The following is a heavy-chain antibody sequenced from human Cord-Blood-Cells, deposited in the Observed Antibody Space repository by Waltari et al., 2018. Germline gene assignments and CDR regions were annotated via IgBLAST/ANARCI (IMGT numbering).Heavy chain of an antibody. V-gene: IGHV3-7*01. Sequence: EVQLVESGGGLVQPGGSLRLSCAASGFTFSSYWMSWVRQDPGKGLEWVANIKQDGSEKYYVDSVKGRFTISRDNAKNSLYLQMNSLRAEDTAVYYCAREAAAEAFDIWGQGTMVTVSS. J-gene: IGHJ3*02. D-gene: IGHD6-13*01. CDR3: AREAAAEAFDI. CDR2: IKQDGSEK. CDR1: GFTFSSYW.